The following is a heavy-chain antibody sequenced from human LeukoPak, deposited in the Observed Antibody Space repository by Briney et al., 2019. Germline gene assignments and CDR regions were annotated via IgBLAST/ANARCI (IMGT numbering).Heavy chain of an antibody. CDR1: GFTFSSYA. J-gene: IGHJ6*02. V-gene: IGHV3-23*01. CDR2: ISGSDGNT. D-gene: IGHD6-25*01. CDR3: AKEGGIAAPGTSYYGMTS. Sequence: PGGSLRLSCAASGFTFSSYAMNWVRQSPGKGLEWVSGISGSDGNTYYADSVKGRFTISRDTYKNTLYLQMYSLRGEDTAVYYCAKEGGIAAPGTSYYGMTSGAKGPRSPSP.